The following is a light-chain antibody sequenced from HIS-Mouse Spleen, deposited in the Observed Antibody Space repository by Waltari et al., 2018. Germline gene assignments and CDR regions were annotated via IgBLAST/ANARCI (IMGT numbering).Light chain of an antibody. CDR1: SSNIGSNT. CDR2: SNN. CDR3: AAWDDSLNGNYV. Sequence: QSVLTQPPSASGTPGQRVTISCSGSSSNIGSNTVNWYQQHPGTAPKLLIYSNNQRPSGVPDRFSGSKSGTSASLAISGLQSEDEADYYCAAWDDSLNGNYVFGTGTKVTVL. V-gene: IGLV1-44*01. J-gene: IGLJ1*01.